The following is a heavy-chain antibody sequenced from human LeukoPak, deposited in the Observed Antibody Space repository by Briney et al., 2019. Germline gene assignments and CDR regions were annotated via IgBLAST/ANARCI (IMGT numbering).Heavy chain of an antibody. D-gene: IGHD4-17*01. Sequence: GGSLRLSCAASGFTFSSYAMSWVRQAPRKGLEWVSAIGGSGGSTYYADSVKGRFTISRDNSKNTLYLQMNSLRAEDTAVYYCAKVGSSYGDYGGIDYWGQGTLVTVSS. J-gene: IGHJ4*02. V-gene: IGHV3-23*01. CDR3: AKVGSSYGDYGGIDY. CDR1: GFTFSSYA. CDR2: IGGSGGST.